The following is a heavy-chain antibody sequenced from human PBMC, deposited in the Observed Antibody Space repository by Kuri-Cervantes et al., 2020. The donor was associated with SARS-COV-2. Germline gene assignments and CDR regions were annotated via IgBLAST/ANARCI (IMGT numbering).Heavy chain of an antibody. CDR3: ARGGYCSGGSCYSVYYYYYYGMDV. V-gene: IGHV3-21*01. D-gene: IGHD2-15*01. J-gene: IGHJ6*02. Sequence: GESLKISCAASGFTFSRYWMHWVRQAPGKGLEWVSSISSSSSYIYYADSVKGRFTISRDNAKNSLYLQMNSLRAEDTAVYYCARGGYCSGGSCYSVYYYYYYGMDVWGQGTTVTVSS. CDR1: GFTFSRYW. CDR2: ISSSSSYI.